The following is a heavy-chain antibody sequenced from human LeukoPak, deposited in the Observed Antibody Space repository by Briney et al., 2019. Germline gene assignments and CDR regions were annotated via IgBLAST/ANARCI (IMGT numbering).Heavy chain of an antibody. V-gene: IGHV4-34*01. CDR3: GGGGTIAAAGVDY. Sequence: KASETLSLTCAVYGDSFTSYYWSWIRQPPGKGLEWIGQVTHGGGTNYNPSLKSRVTISADTSRNQFSLKLSSVTAADTAVYFCGGGGTIAAAGVDYWGHGTLVTVSS. J-gene: IGHJ4*01. CDR2: VTHGGGT. CDR1: GDSFTSYY. D-gene: IGHD6-13*01.